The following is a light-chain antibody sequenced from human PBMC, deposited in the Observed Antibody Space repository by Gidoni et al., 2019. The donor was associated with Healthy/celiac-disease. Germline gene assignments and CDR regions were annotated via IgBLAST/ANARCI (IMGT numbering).Light chain of an antibody. Sequence: SYDLTPTPSVSVSPGQTASITCSGDKLGDKYACWYQQKPGQSPVLVIYQDSKRPSGIPERFSGSNSGNTATLTISGTQAMDEADYYCQAWDSSTVVFGGGTKLTVL. V-gene: IGLV3-1*01. CDR3: QAWDSSTVV. J-gene: IGLJ2*01. CDR1: KLGDKY. CDR2: QDS.